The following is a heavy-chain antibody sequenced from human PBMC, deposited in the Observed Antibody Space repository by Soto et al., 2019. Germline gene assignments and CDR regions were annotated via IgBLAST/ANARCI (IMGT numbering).Heavy chain of an antibody. V-gene: IGHV1-69*01. J-gene: IGHJ6*02. CDR1: GGTFSSYA. Sequence: QVQLVQSGAEVKKPGSSVKVSCKASGGTFSSYAISWVRQAPGQGLEWMGGIIPIFGTANDAQKFQGRVTITADESTSTAYMELSSLRSEDTAVYYCARFGGSLFPYYYYGMDVWGQGTTVTVSS. D-gene: IGHD3-10*01. CDR3: ARFGGSLFPYYYYGMDV. CDR2: IIPIFGTA.